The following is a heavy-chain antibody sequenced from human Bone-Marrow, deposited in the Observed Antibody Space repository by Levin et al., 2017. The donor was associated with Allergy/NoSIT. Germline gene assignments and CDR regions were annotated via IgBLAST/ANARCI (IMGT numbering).Heavy chain of an antibody. J-gene: IGHJ4*02. CDR3: ATLSSTSLHDPFDY. V-gene: IGHV1-24*01. CDR2: FDPEDGET. D-gene: IGHD2-2*01. Sequence: GESLKISCKVSGYTLTELSMHWVRQAPGKGLEWMGGFDPEDGETIYAQKFQGRVTMTEDTSTDTAYMELSSLSSDDTAVYYCATLSSTSLHDPFDYWGQGTLVTVSS. CDR1: GYTLTELS.